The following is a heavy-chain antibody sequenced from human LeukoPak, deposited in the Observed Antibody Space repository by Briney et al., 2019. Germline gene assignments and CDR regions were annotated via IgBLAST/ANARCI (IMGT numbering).Heavy chain of an antibody. J-gene: IGHJ3*02. Sequence: SETLSLTCAVYGGSFSGCYWSWIRQPPGKGLEWIGEINHSGSTNYNPSLKSRFTISVDTSKNQFSLKLSSVTAADTAVYYCATTATLNHWGGRAFDIWGQGTMVTVSS. CDR2: INHSGST. D-gene: IGHD7-27*01. CDR3: ATTATLNHWGGRAFDI. CDR1: GGSFSGCY. V-gene: IGHV4-34*01.